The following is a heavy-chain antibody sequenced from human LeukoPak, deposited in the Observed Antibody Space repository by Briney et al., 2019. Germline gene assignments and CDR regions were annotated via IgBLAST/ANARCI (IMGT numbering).Heavy chain of an antibody. V-gene: IGHV4-4*07. CDR1: GGSTSSYY. J-gene: IGHJ3*02. D-gene: IGHD6-13*01. CDR3: ASQYSGSWTDAFDI. CDR2: IYTSGST. Sequence: PSETLSLTCTVSGGSTSSYYWSWIRQPAGKGLEWIGRIYTSGSTNYNPSLKSRVTMSVDTSKNQLSLKLSSVTAADTAVYYCASQYSGSWTDAFDIWGQGTMVTVSS.